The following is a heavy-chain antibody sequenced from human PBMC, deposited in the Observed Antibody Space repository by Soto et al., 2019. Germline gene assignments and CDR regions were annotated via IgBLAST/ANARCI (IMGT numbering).Heavy chain of an antibody. V-gene: IGHV1-18*01. CDR3: AREQVPAGPGEAAYYYYGMDV. J-gene: IGHJ6*02. Sequence: GASVKVSCKASGYTFTSYGISWVRQAPGQGLEWMGWISAYNGNTNYAQKLQGRVTMTTDTSTSTAYMELRSLRSDDTAVYYCAREQVPAGPGEAAYYYYGMDVWGQGTTVTVSS. CDR1: GYTFTSYG. D-gene: IGHD2-15*01. CDR2: ISAYNGNT.